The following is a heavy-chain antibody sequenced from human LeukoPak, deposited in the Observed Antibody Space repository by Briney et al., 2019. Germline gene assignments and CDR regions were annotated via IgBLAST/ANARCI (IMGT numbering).Heavy chain of an antibody. Sequence: SSETLSLTCAVSGDSMRGYYWSWIRQPPGEALEWIGYVYYSGSTNYNPSLKSRVTMSVDTSKSQFSLMLTSVTAADTAVYYCARHLYYYDDIDLWGQGTLVTVSS. CDR1: GDSMRGYY. CDR2: VYYSGST. J-gene: IGHJ5*02. CDR3: ARHLYYYDDIDL. D-gene: IGHD3-22*01. V-gene: IGHV4-59*08.